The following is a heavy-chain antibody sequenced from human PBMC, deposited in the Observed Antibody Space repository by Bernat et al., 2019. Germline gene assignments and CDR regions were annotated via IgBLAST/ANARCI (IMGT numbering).Heavy chain of an antibody. J-gene: IGHJ3*02. CDR1: GGSISSGGYY. D-gene: IGHD2-21*01. V-gene: IGHV4-31*03. Sequence: QVQLQESGPGLVKPSQTLSLTCTVSGGSISSGGYYWSWNRQHPGKGLEWIGYIYYSGSTYYNPSLKSRVTISVDTSKNQFSLKLSSVTAADTAVYYCARDFRINSGDAFDIWGQGTMVTVSS. CDR2: IYYSGST. CDR3: ARDFRINSGDAFDI.